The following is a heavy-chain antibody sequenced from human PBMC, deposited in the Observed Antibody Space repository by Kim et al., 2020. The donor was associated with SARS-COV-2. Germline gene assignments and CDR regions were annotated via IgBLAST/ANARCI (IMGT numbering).Heavy chain of an antibody. CDR2: IYYSGST. D-gene: IGHD3-22*01. CDR3: ARLTIVADAFDI. V-gene: IGHV4-39*01. Sequence: SETPSLTCTVSGGSISSSSYYWGWIRQPPGKGLEWIGSIYYSGSTYYNPSLKSRVTISVDTSKNQFSLKLSSVTAADTAVYYCARLTIVADAFDIWGQGTMVTVSS. CDR1: GGSISSSSYY. J-gene: IGHJ3*02.